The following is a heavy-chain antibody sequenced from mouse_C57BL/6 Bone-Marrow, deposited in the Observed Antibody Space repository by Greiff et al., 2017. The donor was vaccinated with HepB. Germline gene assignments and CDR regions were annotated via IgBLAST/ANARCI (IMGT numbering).Heavy chain of an antibody. D-gene: IGHD2-5*01. V-gene: IGHV1-74*01. J-gene: IGHJ3*01. CDR3: AISGYSNAWFAY. CDR2: LHPSDSDT. Sequence: VQLQQPGAELVKPGASVKVSCKASGYTFTSYWMHWVKQRPGQGLEWIGRLHPSDSDTNYNQKFKGKATLTVDKASSTAYMQLSSLTSEDSAVYYCAISGYSNAWFAYWGQGTLVTVSA. CDR1: GYTFTSYW.